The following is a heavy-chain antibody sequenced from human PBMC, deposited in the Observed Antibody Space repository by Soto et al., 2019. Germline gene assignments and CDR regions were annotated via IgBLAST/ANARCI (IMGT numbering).Heavy chain of an antibody. V-gene: IGHV3-23*01. CDR2: ISGSGGST. CDR3: AKKDIAVVVATDDAFDI. D-gene: IGHD2-15*01. Sequence: GSLKLSCAASGFTFSSYAMSWVRQAPGKGLEWVSAISGSGGSTYYADSVKGQFTISRDNSKNTLYLQMNSLRAEDPALDYCAKKDIAVVVATDDAFDIWGQGTIVTV. CDR1: GFTFSSYA. J-gene: IGHJ3*02.